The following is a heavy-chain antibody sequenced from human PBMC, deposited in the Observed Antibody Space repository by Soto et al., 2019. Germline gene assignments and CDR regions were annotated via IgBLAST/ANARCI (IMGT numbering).Heavy chain of an antibody. J-gene: IGHJ3*02. CDR3: ARRRPGTDNDLYSIARADALDI. D-gene: IGHD2-15*01. V-gene: IGHV4-34*01. CDR1: GGSFDGYY. Sequence: ATLSLTCALYGGSFDGYYWSWIRQSPGKGLEWIGEIHHSGSTKYNPSLKSRVSLSVDTSPKQFSLKMTSMTAADTGVYYCARRRPGTDNDLYSIARADALDIWGQGTMVIVS. CDR2: IHHSGST.